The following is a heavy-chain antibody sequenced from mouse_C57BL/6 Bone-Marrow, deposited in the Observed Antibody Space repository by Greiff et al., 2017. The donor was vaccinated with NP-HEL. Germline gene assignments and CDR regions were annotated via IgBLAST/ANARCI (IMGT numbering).Heavy chain of an antibody. CDR1: GYSITSGYY. D-gene: IGHD2-2*01. J-gene: IGHJ4*01. CDR2: ISYDGSN. Sequence: VQLQESGPGLVKPSQSLSLTCSVTGYSITSGYYWNWIRQFPGNKLEWMGYISYDGSNNYNPSLKNRISITRDTSKNQFFLKLNSVTTEDTATYYCARGYDDPFYAMDYWGQGTSVTVSS. CDR3: ARGYDDPFYAMDY. V-gene: IGHV3-6*01.